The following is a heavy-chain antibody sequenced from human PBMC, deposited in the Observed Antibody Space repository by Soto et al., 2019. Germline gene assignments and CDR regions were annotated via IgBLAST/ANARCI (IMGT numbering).Heavy chain of an antibody. Sequence: PGGSLSLSCATSGFTFRDHAMHWVRQAPGKGLEWVSGISGSGGSTYYADSVKGRFTISRDNSKNTLYLQMNSLRAEDTAVYYCAKALVATTGPFGYWGQGTLVTVSS. D-gene: IGHD5-12*01. CDR1: GFTFRDHA. CDR3: AKALVATTGPFGY. CDR2: ISGSGGST. J-gene: IGHJ4*02. V-gene: IGHV3-23*01.